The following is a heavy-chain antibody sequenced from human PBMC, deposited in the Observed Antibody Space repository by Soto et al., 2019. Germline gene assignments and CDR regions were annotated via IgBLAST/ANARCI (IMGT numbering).Heavy chain of an antibody. CDR2: IYHSGIT. CDR1: GGSFSPNY. D-gene: IGHD2-21*01. V-gene: IGHV4-59*12. CDR3: ATLPPRIVVVFTEMPT. J-gene: IGHJ5*02. Sequence: SETLSLTCTLSGGSFSPNYWAWIRQPPGKGLEWIGYIYHSGITNYNPSLRSRVSMSVDKSNNEFSLSLTSVTAADTAFYYCATLPPRIVVVFTEMPTWGQGILVTVSS.